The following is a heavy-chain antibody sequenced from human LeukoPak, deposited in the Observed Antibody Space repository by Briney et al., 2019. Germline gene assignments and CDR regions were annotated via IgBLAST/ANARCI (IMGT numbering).Heavy chain of an antibody. CDR1: GCTFTGYY. J-gene: IGHJ4*02. CDR3: AVAPGDY. CDR2: INPNTGDT. Sequence: ASVKVSCKASGCTFTGYYMHWVRQAPGQGLEWMGWINPNTGDTNYAQKFQGRVTMTRDTSITTVYMEISRLTSDDTALFYCAVAPGDYWGQGTLVTVSS. D-gene: IGHD2-21*01. V-gene: IGHV1-2*02.